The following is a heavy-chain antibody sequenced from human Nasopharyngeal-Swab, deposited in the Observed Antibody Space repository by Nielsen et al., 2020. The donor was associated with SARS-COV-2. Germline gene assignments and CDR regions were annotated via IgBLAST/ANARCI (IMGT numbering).Heavy chain of an antibody. CDR2: TNWNGVNT. CDR3: AKAPFPSRGSARFNFFDY. J-gene: IGHJ4*02. D-gene: IGHD1-26*01. CDR1: GFPFDDFA. V-gene: IGHV3-9*01. Sequence: SLKISCEVSGFPFDDFAMHWVRQVPGQGLEWVAGTNWNGVNTDYADSVKGRFTISRDNAKNSLYLQMNSLRAEDTALYYCAKAPFPSRGSARFNFFDYWGQGTLVTVSS.